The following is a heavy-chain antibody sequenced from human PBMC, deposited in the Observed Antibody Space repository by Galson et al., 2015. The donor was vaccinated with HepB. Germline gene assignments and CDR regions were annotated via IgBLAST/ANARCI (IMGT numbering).Heavy chain of an antibody. J-gene: IGHJ6*03. V-gene: IGHV1-69*13. CDR1: GGTFSSYA. Sequence: SVKVSCKASGGTFSSYAISWVRQAPGQGLEWMGGIIPIFGTANYAQKFQGRVTVTADESTSTAYMELSSLRSEDTAVYYCARGKGIAARRRPPSGYYYYMDVWGKGTTVTVSS. D-gene: IGHD6-6*01. CDR2: IIPIFGTA. CDR3: ARGKGIAARRRPPSGYYYYMDV.